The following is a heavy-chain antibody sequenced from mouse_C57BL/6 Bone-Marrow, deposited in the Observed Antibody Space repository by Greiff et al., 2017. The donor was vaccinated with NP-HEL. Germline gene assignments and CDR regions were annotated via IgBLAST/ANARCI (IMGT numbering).Heavy chain of an antibody. CDR2: IYPGSGST. D-gene: IGHD2-4*01. CDR1: GYTFTSYW. Sequence: QVQLQQPGAELVKPGASVKMSCKASGYTFTSYWITWVKQRPGQGLEWIGDIYPGSGSTNYNEKFKSKATLTVDTSSSTAYMQLSSLTSEDSAVYYCARVGDYDYDDFAYWGQGTLVTVSA. J-gene: IGHJ3*01. CDR3: ARVGDYDYDDFAY. V-gene: IGHV1-55*01.